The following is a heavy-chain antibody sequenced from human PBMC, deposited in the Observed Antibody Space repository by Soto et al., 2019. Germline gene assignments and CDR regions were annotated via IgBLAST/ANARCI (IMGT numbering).Heavy chain of an antibody. J-gene: IGHJ3*02. CDR3: ARGDGVVAAYAFDN. CDR1: EFTFSNFG. D-gene: IGHD2-15*01. V-gene: IGHV3-33*01. Sequence: QVQLVESGGGVVQPGRSLRLSCAASEFTFSNFGMHWVRQAPGKGLEWVAVIYYDGSNEYYADSVKGRFTISRDKSKNTLYLQMNSLRAEDTAVYYCARGDGVVAAYAFDNWGQGTMVTVSS. CDR2: IYYDGSNE.